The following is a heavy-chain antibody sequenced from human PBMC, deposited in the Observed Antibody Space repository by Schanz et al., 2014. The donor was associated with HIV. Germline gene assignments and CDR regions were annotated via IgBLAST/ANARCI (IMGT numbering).Heavy chain of an antibody. CDR3: AKSPIFGDVIFYGMDV. CDR1: GGTFSSYA. CDR2: MIPSFRLR. D-gene: IGHD3-3*02. Sequence: QVQLVQSGAEVKKPGSSVKVSCKASGGTFSSYAISWVRQAPGQGLEWMGGMIPSFRLRTYAQKFQGRVTIAADDAASTAYMELNSLRSDDTAVYYCAKSPIFGDVIFYGMDVWGQGTTVTVSS. V-gene: IGHV1-69*01. J-gene: IGHJ6*02.